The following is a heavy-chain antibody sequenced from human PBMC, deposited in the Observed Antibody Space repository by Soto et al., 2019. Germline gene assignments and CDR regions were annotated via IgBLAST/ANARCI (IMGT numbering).Heavy chain of an antibody. CDR2: IYYSGST. CDR1: GGSISSYY. Sequence: SETLSLTCTVSGGSISSYYWSWIRQPPGKGLEWIGYIYYSGSTNYNPSLKSRVTISVDTSKNQFSLKLSSVTAADTAVYYCARDRGDCGGDCFPSGMDVWGQGTTVTVSS. J-gene: IGHJ6*02. V-gene: IGHV4-59*01. CDR3: ARDRGDCGGDCFPSGMDV. D-gene: IGHD2-21*02.